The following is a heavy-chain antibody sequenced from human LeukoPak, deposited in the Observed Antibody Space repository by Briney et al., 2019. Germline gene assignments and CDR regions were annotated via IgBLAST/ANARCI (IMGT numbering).Heavy chain of an antibody. D-gene: IGHD3-3*01. CDR3: ARLNYDFWSGYQYYYGMDV. CDR2: IYTSGST. Sequence: SETLSLTCTVSGGSISSYYWSWTRQPAGKGLEWIGRIYTSGSTNYNPSLKSRVTMSVDTSKNQFSLKLSSVTAADTAVYYCARLNYDFWSGYQYYYGMDVWGQGTTVTVSS. V-gene: IGHV4-4*07. CDR1: GGSISSYY. J-gene: IGHJ6*02.